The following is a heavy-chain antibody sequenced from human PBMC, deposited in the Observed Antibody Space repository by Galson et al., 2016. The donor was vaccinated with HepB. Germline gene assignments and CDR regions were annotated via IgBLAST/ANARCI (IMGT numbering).Heavy chain of an antibody. J-gene: IGHJ3*02. Sequence: SLRLSCAASGFTFSSYWMHWVRQAPGKGLVWVSRINSDGSSTSYADSVKGRFTISRDNAKNTLYLQMNSQRAEDTAVYYCARRGYYDSSGYAFDIWGQGTMVTVSS. CDR3: ARRGYYDSSGYAFDI. V-gene: IGHV3-74*01. CDR2: INSDGSST. D-gene: IGHD3-22*01. CDR1: GFTFSSYW.